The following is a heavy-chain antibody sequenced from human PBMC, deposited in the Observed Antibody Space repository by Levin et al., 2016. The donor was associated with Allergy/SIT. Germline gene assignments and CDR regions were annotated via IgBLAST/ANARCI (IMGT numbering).Heavy chain of an antibody. V-gene: IGHV1-18*01. D-gene: IGHD6-6*01. J-gene: IGHJ3*02. CDR2: TSAYNDNT. CDR3: ARVSVAARRKGDDAFDI. Sequence: WVRQAPGQGLEWMGWTSAYNDNTNYAQKLQGRVTFTTDTSTSTAYMELRSLESDDTAVYYCARVSVAARRKGDDAFDIWGQGTMVTVSS.